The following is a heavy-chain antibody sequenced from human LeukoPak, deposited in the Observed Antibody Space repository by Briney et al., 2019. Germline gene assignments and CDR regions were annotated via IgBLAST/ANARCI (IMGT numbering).Heavy chain of an antibody. Sequence: GASVKASCKASGGTFSSYAISWVRQAPGQGLEWMGGIIPIFGTANYAQKFQGRVTITADKSTSTAYMELSSLRSEDTAVYYCARGIYYYDSSGPMGYWGQGTLVTVSS. CDR1: GGTFSSYA. J-gene: IGHJ4*02. V-gene: IGHV1-69*06. CDR2: IIPIFGTA. CDR3: ARGIYYYDSSGPMGY. D-gene: IGHD3-22*01.